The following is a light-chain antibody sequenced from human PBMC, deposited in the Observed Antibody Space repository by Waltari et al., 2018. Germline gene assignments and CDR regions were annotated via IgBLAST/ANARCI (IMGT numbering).Light chain of an antibody. CDR3: QQYNSYSPSWT. J-gene: IGKJ1*01. CDR2: EAS. CDR1: QSITRW. Sequence: DIQMTQSPSTLSASVGDRVTISCRASQSITRWLAWYQQKPGKAPKLLIYEASSLESGVPLRFSGNGSGTEFTLTISGLQPDDFATCYCQQYNSYSPSWTFGQGTKVEIK. V-gene: IGKV1-5*03.